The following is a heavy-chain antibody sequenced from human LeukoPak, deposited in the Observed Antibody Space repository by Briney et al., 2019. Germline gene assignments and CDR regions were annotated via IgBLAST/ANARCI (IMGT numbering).Heavy chain of an antibody. CDR3: ARDQSAALGPIYYYYYGMDV. J-gene: IGHJ6*02. CDR2: ISAYNGNT. D-gene: IGHD2-15*01. CDR1: GYTFTSYG. V-gene: IGHV1-18*01. Sequence: GASVTVSCKASGYTFTSYGISWVRQAPGQGLEWMGWISAYNGNTNYAQKLQGRVTMTTDTSTSTAYMELRSLRSDDTAVYYCARDQSAALGPIYYYYYGMDVWGQGTTVTVSS.